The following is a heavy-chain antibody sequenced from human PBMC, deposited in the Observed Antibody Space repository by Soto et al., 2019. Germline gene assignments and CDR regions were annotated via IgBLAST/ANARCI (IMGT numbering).Heavy chain of an antibody. Sequence: ASVKVSCKASGYTFTGYYMHWVRQAPGQGLEWMGWINPNSGGTNYAQKFQGWVTMTRDTSISTAYMELSRLRSDDTAVYHCARDLGGSYYDYWGQGTLVTVSS. CDR3: ARDLGGSYYDY. CDR2: INPNSGGT. V-gene: IGHV1-2*04. J-gene: IGHJ4*02. CDR1: GYTFTGYY. D-gene: IGHD1-26*01.